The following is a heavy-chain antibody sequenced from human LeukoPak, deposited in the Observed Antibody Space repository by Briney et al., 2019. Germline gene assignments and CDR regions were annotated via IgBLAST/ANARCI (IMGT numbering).Heavy chain of an antibody. V-gene: IGHV4-34*01. CDR3: ASRDITVVSRYFDY. CDR1: GGSFSGYY. Sequence: SKTLSLTCAVYGGSFSGYYWSWIRQPPGKGLEWIGEINHSGSTNYNPSLKSRVTISVDTSKNQFSLKLSSVTAADTAVYYCASRDITVVSRYFDYWGQGTLVTVSS. D-gene: IGHD4-17*01. CDR2: INHSGST. J-gene: IGHJ4*02.